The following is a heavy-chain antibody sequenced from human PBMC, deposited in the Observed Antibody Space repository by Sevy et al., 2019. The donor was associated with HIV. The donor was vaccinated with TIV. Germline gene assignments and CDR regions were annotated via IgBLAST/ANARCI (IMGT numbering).Heavy chain of an antibody. CDR3: VRGGVGGYSYSLDY. D-gene: IGHD5-18*01. Sequence: GGSLRLSCAASGFTFSVYWMNWVRQAPGKGLEWVATMKEDGSEKYYVDSVKGRFTISRDNAKNSLYLQMNSLRAEDRAVYYGVRGGVGGYSYSLDYWGQGTLVTVSS. CDR2: MKEDGSEK. J-gene: IGHJ4*02. CDR1: GFTFSVYW. V-gene: IGHV3-7*01.